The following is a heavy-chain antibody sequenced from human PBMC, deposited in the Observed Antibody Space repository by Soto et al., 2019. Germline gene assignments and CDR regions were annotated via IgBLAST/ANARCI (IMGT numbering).Heavy chain of an antibody. V-gene: IGHV6-1*01. CDR2: TYYRSEWYN. CDR1: GDSVSSDSAA. Sequence: SQTLSLTCAISGDSVSSDSAAWNWIRQSPSRGLEWLGRTYYRSEWYNDYAVSMKSRMVITPDTSKNQFSLQLNSVTPEDTAVYFCARDYYYGMDVWGQGTTVTVSS. J-gene: IGHJ6*02. CDR3: ARDYYYGMDV.